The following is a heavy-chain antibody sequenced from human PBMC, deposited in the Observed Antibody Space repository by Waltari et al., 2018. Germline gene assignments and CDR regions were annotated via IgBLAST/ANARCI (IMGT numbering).Heavy chain of an antibody. J-gene: IGHJ4*02. CDR1: GFTVRSNY. CDR2: IYSGGST. CDR3: AVLMVYAPFDY. V-gene: IGHV3-53*01. Sequence: EVQLVESGGGLIQPGGSLRLSCAASGFTVRSNYMSWVRQAPGKGLEWVSVIYSGGSTYYADSVKGRFTISRDNSKNTLYLQMNSLRAEDTAVYYCAVLMVYAPFDYWGQGTLVTVSS. D-gene: IGHD2-8*01.